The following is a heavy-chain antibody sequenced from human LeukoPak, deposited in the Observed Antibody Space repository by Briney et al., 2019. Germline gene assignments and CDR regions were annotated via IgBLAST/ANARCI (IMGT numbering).Heavy chain of an antibody. D-gene: IGHD4-17*01. CDR2: IYYSGST. CDR3: AREGYGDYGTYYYYYGMDV. CDR1: GGSISSGGYY. J-gene: IGHJ6*02. Sequence: SETLSLTCTVSGGSISSGGYYWSWLRQHPGKGLEWIGYIYYSGSTYYNPSLKSRVTISVDTSKNQFSLKLSSVTAADTAVYYCAREGYGDYGTYYYYYGMDVWGQGTTVTVSS. V-gene: IGHV4-31*03.